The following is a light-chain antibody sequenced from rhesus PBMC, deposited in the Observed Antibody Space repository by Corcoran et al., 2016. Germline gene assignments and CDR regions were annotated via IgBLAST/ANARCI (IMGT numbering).Light chain of an antibody. Sequence: QVILTQSPATLSLSPGERATLSCRASQSVSSYLAGYKQKPGPAPRPLIYVASSRAPGIPDRFSGRGAGTKFTLTISSLEPEYFVVYYCQKYSSSPTFGQGTKVEIK. J-gene: IGKJ1*01. CDR3: QKYSSSPT. V-gene: IGKV3-53*01. CDR2: VAS. CDR1: QSVSSY.